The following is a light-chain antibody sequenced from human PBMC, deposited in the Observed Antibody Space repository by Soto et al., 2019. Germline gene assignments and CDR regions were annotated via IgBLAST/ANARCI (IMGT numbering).Light chain of an antibody. J-gene: IGKJ4*01. CDR2: SAS. CDR3: QQYGSSPRLT. CDR1: QSVSSSY. V-gene: IGKV3-20*01. Sequence: EIVLTQSPGTLSLSPGERATLSCRATQSVSSSYSAWYQQKPGQAPRLLIYSASSRATGIPDRFSGSGSGTDFTLTISRLEPEDFAVYYCQQYGSSPRLTFGGGTKVDIK.